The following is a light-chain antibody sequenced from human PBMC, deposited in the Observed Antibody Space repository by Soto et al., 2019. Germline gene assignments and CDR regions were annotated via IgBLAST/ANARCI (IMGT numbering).Light chain of an antibody. CDR3: QQVNSYPIT. V-gene: IGKV1-9*01. J-gene: IGKJ5*01. CDR1: QGIRNY. CDR2: AAS. Sequence: DIQLTQSPSFLSASVGDRVTITCRASQGIRNYLAWYQQKAGKAPNLLIYAASTQQSGIPSRFSGSGSGTEFTLTISSLQPGDFATYYCQQVNSYPITFGQGTRLEIK.